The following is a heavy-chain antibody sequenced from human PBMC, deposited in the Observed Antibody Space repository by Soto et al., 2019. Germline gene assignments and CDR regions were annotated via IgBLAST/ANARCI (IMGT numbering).Heavy chain of an antibody. V-gene: IGHV4-34*01. Sequence: QVQLQQWGAGLLKPSETLSLTCAVYGGSFSGYYWTWIRQPPGKGLEWIGEINHSGSTNYNPSLKSGVTISVDTSKNQFSVKLSSVTAADTAVYYCARVFHGYSGYDGYSAEYYCCGMDVWGQGTTVTVSS. CDR2: INHSGST. D-gene: IGHD5-12*01. CDR3: ARVFHGYSGYDGYSAEYYCCGMDV. CDR1: GGSFSGYY. J-gene: IGHJ6*02.